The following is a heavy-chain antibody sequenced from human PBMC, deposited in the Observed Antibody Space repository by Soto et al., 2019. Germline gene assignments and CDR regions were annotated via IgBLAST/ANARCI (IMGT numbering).Heavy chain of an antibody. CDR1: GVSINSGDYY. D-gene: IGHD5-18*01. V-gene: IGHV4-31*03. Sequence: QVQLQESGPGLVKPSQTLSLTCTVSGVSINSGDYYWTWLRQHPGKGLEWIGYIYYSGSTYHNPSLKRRVTISVERSKNQFSLQLRSVTDADTAVYFWAREGYNYNGMDVWGHGTTVTVSS. J-gene: IGHJ6*02. CDR2: IYYSGST. CDR3: AREGYNYNGMDV.